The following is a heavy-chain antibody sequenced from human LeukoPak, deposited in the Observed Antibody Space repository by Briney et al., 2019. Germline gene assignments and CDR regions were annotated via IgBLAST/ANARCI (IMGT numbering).Heavy chain of an antibody. V-gene: IGHV3-7*01. D-gene: IGHD6-19*01. CDR3: ARDRSYSSGWYSDY. CDR1: GFTFSSYW. J-gene: IGHJ4*02. CDR2: IKQDGSEK. Sequence: PGGSLRLSCAASGFTFSSYWMSWVRQAPGKGLEWVTNIKQDGSEKYYVDSVKGRFTISRDNAKNSLYLQMNSLRAEDTAVYYCARDRSYSSGWYSDYWGQGTLVTVSS.